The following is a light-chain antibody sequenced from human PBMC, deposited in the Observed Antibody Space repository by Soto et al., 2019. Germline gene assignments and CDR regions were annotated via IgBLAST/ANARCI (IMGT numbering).Light chain of an antibody. CDR2: DAS. Sequence: EIVLTQSPATLSLSPGQRATLSCRASQSVSRYLAWYQQKPGQAPRLLVYDASNRATGIPARFSGSGSGTDFTLPISSLEPEDSAVYYCQQRSNWPGLSFGGGTKVEI. CDR3: QQRSNWPGLS. CDR1: QSVSRY. J-gene: IGKJ4*01. V-gene: IGKV3-11*01.